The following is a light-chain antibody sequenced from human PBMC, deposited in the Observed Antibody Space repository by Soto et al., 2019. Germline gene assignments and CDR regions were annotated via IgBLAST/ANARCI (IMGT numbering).Light chain of an antibody. J-gene: IGKJ4*01. CDR3: QQYDSYSPLT. V-gene: IGKV1-5*01. Sequence: DILMTQSPSTLSASVGDRVTITCRASQSISSWLAWYQHKPGKAXKLLIYVASTLEGGVPSRFSGSGSGTEFTLTISGLQPDDFANYYGQQYDSYSPLTFGGGTKVDIK. CDR1: QSISSW. CDR2: VAS.